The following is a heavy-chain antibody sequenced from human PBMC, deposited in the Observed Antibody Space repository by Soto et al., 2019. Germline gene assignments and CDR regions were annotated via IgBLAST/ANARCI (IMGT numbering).Heavy chain of an antibody. D-gene: IGHD2-15*01. Sequence: QVQLVQSGAEVKKPGTSVKVSCKTSGYTFTSYGITWVRQAPGQGPEWMGWISTYNGGTNYAQKFQGRLTMTTDTSTNTAYMELMSLQSGDTAMYYCARDDRGGSWSWFDPWGQGTLVIVSS. CDR3: ARDDRGGSWSWFDP. CDR1: GYTFTSYG. V-gene: IGHV1-18*01. CDR2: ISTYNGGT. J-gene: IGHJ5*02.